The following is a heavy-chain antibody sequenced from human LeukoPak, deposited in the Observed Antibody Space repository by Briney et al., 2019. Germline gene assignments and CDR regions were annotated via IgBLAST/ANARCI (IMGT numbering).Heavy chain of an antibody. CDR2: ISSSGSTI. Sequence: GGSLRLSCAASGFTFSDYYMSWIRQAPGKGLAWVSYISSSGSTIYYADSVKGRFTISRDNAKNSLYLQMNSLRAEDTAVYYCARVIHYYDSSGYGDYWGQGTLVTVSS. J-gene: IGHJ4*02. D-gene: IGHD3-22*01. CDR1: GFTFSDYY. CDR3: ARVIHYYDSSGYGDY. V-gene: IGHV3-11*01.